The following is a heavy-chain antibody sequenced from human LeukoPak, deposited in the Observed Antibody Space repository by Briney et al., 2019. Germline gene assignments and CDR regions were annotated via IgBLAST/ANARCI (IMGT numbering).Heavy chain of an antibody. J-gene: IGHJ3*02. Sequence: SAKVSCKASGGTFSSYAISWVRQAPGQGLEWMGGIIPIFGTANYAQKFQGRVTITTDESTSTAYMELSSLRSEDTAVYYCARDTALGYCSSTSSHCAFDIWGQGTMVTVSS. CDR3: ARDTALGYCSSTSSHCAFDI. V-gene: IGHV1-69*05. CDR2: IIPIFGTA. D-gene: IGHD2-2*01. CDR1: GGTFSSYA.